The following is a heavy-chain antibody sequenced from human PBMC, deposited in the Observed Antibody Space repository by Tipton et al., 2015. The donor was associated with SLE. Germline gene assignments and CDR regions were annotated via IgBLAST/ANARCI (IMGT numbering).Heavy chain of an antibody. CDR3: ARAVRVVVVAATSAFDI. Sequence: TLSLTCTVSGGSISSHYWSWIRQPPGKGLEWIGYIYYSGSTNYNPSLKSRVTISVDTSKNQFSLKLSSVTAADTAVYYCARAVRVVVVAATSAFDIWGQGTMVTVSS. D-gene: IGHD2-15*01. CDR1: GGSISSHY. J-gene: IGHJ3*02. V-gene: IGHV4-59*11. CDR2: IYYSGST.